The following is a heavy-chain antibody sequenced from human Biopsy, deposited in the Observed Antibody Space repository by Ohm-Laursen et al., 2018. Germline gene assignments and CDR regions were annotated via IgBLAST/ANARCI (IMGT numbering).Heavy chain of an antibody. Sequence: SLRLSCSASGFTFNNYGMQWVRQAPGKALEWVAFIFYDGSNTYYADSVKGRFTISRDNSRDTLYLQMSSLRAEDTAVYYCAKDRYNYTPIGGFSMDVWGQGTTVTVSS. CDR3: AKDRYNYTPIGGFSMDV. J-gene: IGHJ6*02. CDR2: IFYDGSNT. V-gene: IGHV3-30*02. D-gene: IGHD5-18*01. CDR1: GFTFNNYG.